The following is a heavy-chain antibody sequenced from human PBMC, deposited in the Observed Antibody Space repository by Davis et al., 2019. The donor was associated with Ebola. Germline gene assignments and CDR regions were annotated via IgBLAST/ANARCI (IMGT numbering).Heavy chain of an antibody. Sequence: GGSLRLSCKGSGYSFTSYWNGWVRQVPGKGLEWMGIMYPGDSDTRYSPSFQGQVTISADKSISTAYLQWSSLKASDTAMYYCARRAVAATSKYYYYYYGMDVWGKGTTVTVSS. J-gene: IGHJ6*04. CDR2: MYPGDSDT. CDR1: GYSFTSYW. D-gene: IGHD2-15*01. CDR3: ARRAVAATSKYYYYYYGMDV. V-gene: IGHV5-51*01.